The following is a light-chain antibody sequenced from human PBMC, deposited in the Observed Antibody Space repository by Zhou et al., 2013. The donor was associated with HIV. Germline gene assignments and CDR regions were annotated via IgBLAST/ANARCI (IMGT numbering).Light chain of an antibody. V-gene: IGKV3-11*01. CDR3: QQRRNWPPTT. CDR1: QSVSSY. Sequence: EIVLTQSPATLSLSPGERATLSCTASQSVSSYLAWYQQKPGQAPRLLIYDASNRATGIPARFSGSGSGTDFTLTISSLEPEDFAVYYCQQRRNWPPTTFGQGTRLDIK. CDR2: DAS. J-gene: IGKJ5*01.